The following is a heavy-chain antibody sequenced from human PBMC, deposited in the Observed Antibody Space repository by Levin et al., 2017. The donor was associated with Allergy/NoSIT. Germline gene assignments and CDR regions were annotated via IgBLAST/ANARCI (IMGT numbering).Heavy chain of an antibody. CDR1: GFTFTTYA. V-gene: IGHV3-23*01. J-gene: IGHJ4*02. CDR2: ISGSGDST. D-gene: IGHD1-26*01. CDR3: AKSSGATAY. Sequence: GESLKISCVVSGFTFTTYAMSWVRQAPGKGLEWVAAISGSGDSTYYADSVKGRFTISRDNSKSTLYLQLNSLRAEDTAVYYCAKSSGATAYWGQGTLVTVSS.